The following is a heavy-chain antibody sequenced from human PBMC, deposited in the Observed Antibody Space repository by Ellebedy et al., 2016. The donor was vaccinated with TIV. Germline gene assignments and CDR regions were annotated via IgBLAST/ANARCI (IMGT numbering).Heavy chain of an antibody. V-gene: IGHV3-23*01. Sequence: GEPLKISCAASGFTFSNYAMSWVRQAPGKGLEWVSGISGSGGSTYYAESVKGRFTISRDNSKNTLYLQMNSLRAEDTAVYYCAKVRSYCGSTTCLTPHGLDVWGQGTTVTVSS. J-gene: IGHJ6*02. CDR2: ISGSGGST. D-gene: IGHD2-2*01. CDR1: GFTFSNYA. CDR3: AKVRSYCGSTTCLTPHGLDV.